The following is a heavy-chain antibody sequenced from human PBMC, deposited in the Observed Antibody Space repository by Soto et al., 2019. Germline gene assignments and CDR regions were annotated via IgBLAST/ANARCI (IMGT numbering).Heavy chain of an antibody. CDR2: ISGSGGST. CDR3: ANSGGYYYDSSGYYDY. J-gene: IGHJ4*02. Sequence: EVPLLESGGGLVQPGGSLRLSCAASRFTFSSYAMSWVRQAPGKGLEWVSAISGSGGSTYYADSVKGRFTISRDNSKNTLYLQMNSLRAEDTAVYYCANSGGYYYDSSGYYDYWGQGTLVTVSS. V-gene: IGHV3-23*01. CDR1: RFTFSSYA. D-gene: IGHD3-22*01.